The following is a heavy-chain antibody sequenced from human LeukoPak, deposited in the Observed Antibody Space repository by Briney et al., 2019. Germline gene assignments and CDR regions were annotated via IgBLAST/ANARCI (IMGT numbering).Heavy chain of an antibody. Sequence: AGGSLRLSCEGSGFTVSNYAMNWVRQAPGEGLAWVASISSSSSYMYYADSVKGRFTISRDNGKNSLYLQMNSLTADDTGVYFCARGGSCSGATCYSPLYYYFYYMDVWGKGTTVTVSS. J-gene: IGHJ6*03. CDR2: ISSSSSYM. D-gene: IGHD2-15*01. CDR3: ARGGSCSGATCYSPLYYYFYYMDV. CDR1: GFTVSNYA. V-gene: IGHV3-21*06.